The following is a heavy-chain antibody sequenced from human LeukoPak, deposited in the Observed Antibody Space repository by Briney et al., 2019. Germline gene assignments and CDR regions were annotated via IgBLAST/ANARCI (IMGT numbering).Heavy chain of an antibody. CDR1: GFTFSSYE. Sequence: GGSLRLSCAASGFTFSSYEMNWVRQAPGKGLEWVSYISSSGSTIYYADSVKGRFTISTDKAKNSLYLQMNTLRAEDTAVYYCASEDIVATRIPFDYWGQGTLVTVSS. V-gene: IGHV3-48*03. CDR3: ASEDIVATRIPFDY. J-gene: IGHJ4*02. CDR2: ISSSGSTI. D-gene: IGHD5-12*01.